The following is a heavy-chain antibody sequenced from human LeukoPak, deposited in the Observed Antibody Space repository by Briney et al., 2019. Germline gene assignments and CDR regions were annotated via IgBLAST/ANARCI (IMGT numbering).Heavy chain of an antibody. CDR3: ARDLTGILRYFYYYMDV. J-gene: IGHJ6*03. D-gene: IGHD3-9*01. Sequence: PGGSLRLSCAASGFTFSSYSMNWVRQAPGKGLEWVSSISSSSSYIYYADSVKGRFTISRDNAKNSLYLQMNSLRAEDTAVYYCARDLTGILRYFYYYMDVWGKGTTVTVSS. V-gene: IGHV3-21*01. CDR1: GFTFSSYS. CDR2: ISSSSSYI.